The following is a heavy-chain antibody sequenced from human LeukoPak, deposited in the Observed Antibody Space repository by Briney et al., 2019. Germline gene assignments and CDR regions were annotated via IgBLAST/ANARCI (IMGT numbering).Heavy chain of an antibody. CDR1: GFTFSSHW. J-gene: IGHJ4*02. V-gene: IGHV3-7*01. D-gene: IGHD4/OR15-4a*01. CDR2: IKKDGSEK. Sequence: GGSLRLSCAVSGFTFSSHWMTWVRQAPGKGLEWVANIKKDGSEKYYADSVKGRFTIYRDDAKNSVYLQMNSLRAEDTAVYYCARDDLSANPDYWGQGTLVTVSS. CDR3: ARDDLSANPDY.